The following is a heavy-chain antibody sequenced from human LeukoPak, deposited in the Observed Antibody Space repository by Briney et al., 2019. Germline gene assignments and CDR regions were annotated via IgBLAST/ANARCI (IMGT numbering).Heavy chain of an antibody. Sequence: GASVKVSCKASGYTFTDNYMHWLRQAPGQGLEWLGWISPKSGGTEYAQQFQGRVTMKRDTSTSTAYMELSRLRSDDTATYYCARGIPGTDREYWFDPWGQGTQVTVSS. D-gene: IGHD3-10*01. CDR3: ARGIPGTDREYWFDP. J-gene: IGHJ5*02. CDR2: ISPKSGGT. V-gene: IGHV1-2*02. CDR1: GYTFTDNY.